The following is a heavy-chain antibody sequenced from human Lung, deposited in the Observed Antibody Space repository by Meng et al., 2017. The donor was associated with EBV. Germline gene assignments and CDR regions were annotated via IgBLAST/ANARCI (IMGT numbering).Heavy chain of an antibody. CDR3: AKDLSGRFDP. CDR2: IGYDGGNK. V-gene: IGHV3-33*06. D-gene: IGHD1-14*01. J-gene: IGHJ5*02. Sequence: QVQLVESGGGVVQPGRSLRFSCSVSGFTVTSFAMHWVRQAPGKGLQWVSVIGYDGGNKYYADSVKGRFTISRDNSKNTLYLEMNSLRAEDTAVYHCAKDLSGRFDPWGQGTLVPVSS. CDR1: GFTVTSFA.